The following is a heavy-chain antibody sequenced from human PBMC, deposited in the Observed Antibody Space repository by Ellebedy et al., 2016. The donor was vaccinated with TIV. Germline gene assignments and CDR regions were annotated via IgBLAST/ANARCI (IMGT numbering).Heavy chain of an antibody. V-gene: IGHV3-33*01. Sequence: GGSLRLSXAASGFTFSSYGMHWVRQAPGKGLEWVAVIWYDGSNKYYADSVKGRFTISRDNSKNTLYLQMNSLRAEDTAVYYCASLRSRIGENWFDPWGQGTLVTVSS. CDR1: GFTFSSYG. D-gene: IGHD3-10*01. J-gene: IGHJ5*02. CDR2: IWYDGSNK. CDR3: ASLRSRIGENWFDP.